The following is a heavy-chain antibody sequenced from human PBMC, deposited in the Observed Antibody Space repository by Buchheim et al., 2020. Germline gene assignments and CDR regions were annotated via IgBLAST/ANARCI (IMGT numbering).Heavy chain of an antibody. CDR2: INHSGST. Sequence: QVQLQQWGAGLLKPSETLSLTCAVYGGSFSGYYWSWIRQPPGKGLEWIGEINHSGSTNYNPSLKSRVTISVDTSKNQFSLQLSSVTAADTAVYYCARVTLRSSGWRLHGMDVWGQGTT. D-gene: IGHD6-19*01. V-gene: IGHV4-34*01. CDR3: ARVTLRSSGWRLHGMDV. J-gene: IGHJ6*02. CDR1: GGSFSGYY.